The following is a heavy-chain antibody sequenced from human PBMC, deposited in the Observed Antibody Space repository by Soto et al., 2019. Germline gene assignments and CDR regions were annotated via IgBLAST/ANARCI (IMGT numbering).Heavy chain of an antibody. CDR3: AKERATTTAFDY. CDR2: ITDNGGST. J-gene: IGHJ4*02. CDR1: GFTFSRDG. Sequence: GGSVRLSCAASGFTFSRDGMSWVRQAPGKGLEWVSLITDNGGSTYYADSVRGRFTISRDNTKNTLFLQMNSLRAEDTAVYYCAKERATTTAFDYWGQGALVTVSS. D-gene: IGHD4-17*01. V-gene: IGHV3-23*01.